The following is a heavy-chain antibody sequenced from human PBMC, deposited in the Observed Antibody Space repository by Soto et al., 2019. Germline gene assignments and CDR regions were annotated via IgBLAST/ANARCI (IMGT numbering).Heavy chain of an antibody. J-gene: IGHJ4*02. CDR3: ARVYVFVGLAFAFDY. V-gene: IGHV4-4*02. Sequence: QVQLQESGPEVVKPSGTLSLSCAVSGGSFSTTHRWTWVRQAPGKGLEWIGEVYDSGNTNYSPSLKSRVTSSQDKSKTEFYLILTSVTGADTAVYYCARVYVFVGLAFAFDYWGQGALVTVSA. D-gene: IGHD2-21*01. CDR1: GGSFSTTHR. CDR2: VYDSGNT.